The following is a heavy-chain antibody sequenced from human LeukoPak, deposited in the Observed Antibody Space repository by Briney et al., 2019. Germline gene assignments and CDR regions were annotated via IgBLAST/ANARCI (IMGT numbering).Heavy chain of an antibody. Sequence: PGGSLRLSCAASGFTFSTYSMNWVRQAPGKGLEWVSYISSSSNTIYYADSVKGRFTISRDNAKNSLYLQMNSLRAEDTAVYYCAREEVGATLDYWGQGTLVTASS. V-gene: IGHV3-48*01. J-gene: IGHJ4*02. CDR1: GFTFSTYS. D-gene: IGHD1-26*01. CDR3: AREEVGATLDY. CDR2: ISSSSNTI.